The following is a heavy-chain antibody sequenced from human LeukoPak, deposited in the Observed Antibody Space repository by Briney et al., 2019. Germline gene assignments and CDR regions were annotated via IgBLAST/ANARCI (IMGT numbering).Heavy chain of an antibody. Sequence: GGSLRLSCAASGFTFSSYWMHWARQAPGKGLVWVSRINSDGSSTSYADSVKGRFTISRDNAKNTLYLQMNSLRAEDTAVYYCARGNFYIAAFDYWGQGTLVTVSS. V-gene: IGHV3-74*01. CDR3: ARGNFYIAAFDY. CDR1: GFTFSSYW. D-gene: IGHD5-12*01. CDR2: INSDGSST. J-gene: IGHJ4*02.